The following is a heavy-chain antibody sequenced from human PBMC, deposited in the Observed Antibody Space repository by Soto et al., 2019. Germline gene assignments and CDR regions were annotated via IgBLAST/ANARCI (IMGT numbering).Heavy chain of an antibody. J-gene: IGHJ3*02. CDR2: IRSKGNNYAT. CDR1: GFTFSGSA. V-gene: IGHV3-73*01. D-gene: IGHD3-9*01. Sequence: GGSLRLSCAASGFTFSGSAMHWVRQASGKGLEWVGRIRSKGNNYATAYGASLKGRFTISRDNAKNSLYLQMNSLRAEDTALYYCAKAVSVLRYFGWSGAAFDIWGQGTMVTVSS. CDR3: AKAVSVLRYFGWSGAAFDI.